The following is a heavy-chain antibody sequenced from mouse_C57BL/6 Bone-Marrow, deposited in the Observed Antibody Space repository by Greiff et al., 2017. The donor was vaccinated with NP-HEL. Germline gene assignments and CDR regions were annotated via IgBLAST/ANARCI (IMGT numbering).Heavy chain of an antibody. V-gene: IGHV1-69*01. D-gene: IGHD1-1*01. J-gene: IGHJ3*01. CDR1: CYPFTSYC. Sequence: QVQLQQPGAELVMPGASVTLSFKASCYPFTSYCLHCLPPIPGPCLSWIGEIDPSVSYNNYNQKFKGKSTLTVDKSSSTAYMQLSSLTSEDSAVYYCARSHGSRSWFAYWGQGTLVTVSA. CDR2: IDPSVSYN. CDR3: ARSHGSRSWFAY.